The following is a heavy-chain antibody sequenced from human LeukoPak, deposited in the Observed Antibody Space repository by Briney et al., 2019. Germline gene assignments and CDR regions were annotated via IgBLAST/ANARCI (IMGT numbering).Heavy chain of an antibody. V-gene: IGHV3-7*01. CDR1: GLTFSSYW. Sequence: GGSLRLSCAAFGLTFSSYWMSWVRQPAGEGLEWVANIKQGGSEIYSVDSVKGRFTISRNNAINSLYLQMNSLRAEDTAVYYCAGQLITHGGYWGQGTLVTVSS. CDR3: AGQLITHGGY. CDR2: IKQGGSEI. D-gene: IGHD3-10*01. J-gene: IGHJ4*02.